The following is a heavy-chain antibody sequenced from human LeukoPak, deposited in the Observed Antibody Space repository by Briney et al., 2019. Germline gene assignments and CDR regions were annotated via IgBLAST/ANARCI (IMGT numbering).Heavy chain of an antibody. CDR1: GITLSNYG. V-gene: IGHV3-23*01. Sequence: GGSLRLSCAVSGITLSNYGMSWVRQAPGKGLEWVAGISGSGGSTNYADSVKGRFTISRDNAKNSLYLQMNSLRAEDTAVYYCARSDLLGYCSSTSCSRPYWGQGTLVTVSS. J-gene: IGHJ4*02. CDR3: ARSDLLGYCSSTSCSRPY. CDR2: ISGSGGST. D-gene: IGHD2-2*01.